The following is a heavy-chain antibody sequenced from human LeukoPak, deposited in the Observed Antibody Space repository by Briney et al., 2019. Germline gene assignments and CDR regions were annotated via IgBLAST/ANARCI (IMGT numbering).Heavy chain of an antibody. D-gene: IGHD3-10*01. J-gene: IGHJ4*02. CDR2: VSGSGDST. CDR3: AKGSGSSSYSPRND. V-gene: IGHV3-23*01. Sequence: GGSLRLSCAASGFTLSSYAMTWVRQAPGKGLEWVSVVSGSGDSTYYAASVKGRFTISRDNSKNTLYLQMNSLRAEDTAVYHCAKGSGSSSYSPRNDWGQGTLVTVSS. CDR1: GFTLSSYA.